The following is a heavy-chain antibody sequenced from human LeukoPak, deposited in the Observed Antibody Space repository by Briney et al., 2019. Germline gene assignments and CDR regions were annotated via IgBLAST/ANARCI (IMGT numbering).Heavy chain of an antibody. D-gene: IGHD3-10*01. CDR3: ARDGDYYGSGSYSPSRRYYYYYYYMDV. J-gene: IGHJ6*03. Sequence: GASVKVSCKASGYTFTGYYMHWVRQAPGQGLEWMEWINPNSGGTNYAQKFQGRVTMTRDTSISTAYMELSRLRSDDTAVYYCARDGDYYGSGSYSPSRRYYYYYYYMDVWGKGTTVTVSS. CDR1: GYTFTGYY. V-gene: IGHV1-2*02. CDR2: INPNSGGT.